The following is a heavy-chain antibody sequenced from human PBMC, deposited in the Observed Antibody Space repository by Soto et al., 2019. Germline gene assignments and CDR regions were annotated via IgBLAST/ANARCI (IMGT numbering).Heavy chain of an antibody. CDR3: ARDGYAYGSGSFLAT. CDR1: GETFTTYP. CDR2: IVPVLGVP. V-gene: IGHV1-69*04. J-gene: IGHJ5*02. D-gene: IGHD3-10*01. Sequence: QVQLVQSGAEVKKPGSSVKISCKASGETFTTYPITWVRQAPGHGLEWMGRIVPVLGVPNSAQKFQGRLTLTADKSRTTAYMELSSLTAADTALYYCARDGYAYGSGSFLATWGQGTLVIVSS.